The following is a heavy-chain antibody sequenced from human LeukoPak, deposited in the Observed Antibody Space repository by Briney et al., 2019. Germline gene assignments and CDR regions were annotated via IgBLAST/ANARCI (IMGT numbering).Heavy chain of an antibody. V-gene: IGHV3-30*09. CDR2: VSYDGSNK. CDR1: GFAFSKYA. CDR3: AGDSARTIFGVIST. Sequence: GGSLRLSCVASGFAFSKYAMHWVRQAPGKGLEWVGVVSYDGSNKFYADFVKGRFATSKDNSKNTLSLQMNGLRPEDTAMYYCAGDSARTIFGVISTWGQGTLVTVSS. D-gene: IGHD3-3*01. J-gene: IGHJ4*02.